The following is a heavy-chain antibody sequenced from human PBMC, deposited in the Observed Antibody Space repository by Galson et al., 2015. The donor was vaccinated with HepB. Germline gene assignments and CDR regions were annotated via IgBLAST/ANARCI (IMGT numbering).Heavy chain of an antibody. Sequence: QSGAEVKKPGESLKISCRGSGYSFTSYWIGWVRQMPGKGLEWMGIIYPGDSDTRYSPSFQGQVTISADKSISTAYLQWSSLKASDTAMYYCARRRGNWNYAGHYYFDYWGQGTLVTVSS. J-gene: IGHJ4*02. D-gene: IGHD1-7*01. V-gene: IGHV5-51*01. CDR1: GYSFTSYW. CDR2: IYPGDSDT. CDR3: ARRRGNWNYAGHYYFDY.